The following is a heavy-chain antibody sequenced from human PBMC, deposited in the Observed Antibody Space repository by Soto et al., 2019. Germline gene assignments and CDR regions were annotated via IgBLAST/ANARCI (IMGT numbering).Heavy chain of an antibody. CDR3: ARGPSGPIREPRGGGYYYYMDV. D-gene: IGHD1-26*01. V-gene: IGHV4-34*01. CDR2: INHSGST. J-gene: IGHJ6*03. Sequence: TSETLSLTCAVYGGSFSGYYWSWIRQPPGKGLEWIGEINHSGSTNYNPSLKSRVTISVDTSKNQFSLKLSSVTAADTAVYYCARGPSGPIREPRGGGYYYYMDVWGKGTTVTVPS. CDR1: GGSFSGYY.